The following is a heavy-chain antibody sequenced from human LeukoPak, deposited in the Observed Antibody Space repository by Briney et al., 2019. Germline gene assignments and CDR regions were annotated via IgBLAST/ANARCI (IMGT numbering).Heavy chain of an antibody. D-gene: IGHD1-14*01. CDR1: GFTFSSYS. CDR2: ITGSGGST. Sequence: GGSLRLSCAASGFTFSSYSMNWVRQAPGKGLEWVSSITGSGGSTYYADSAKGRFTISRDNSKNTLYLEMNSLRAEDTAVYYCAKRKSHYFDGWGQGTLVTVSS. J-gene: IGHJ4*02. V-gene: IGHV3-23*01. CDR3: AKRKSHYFDG.